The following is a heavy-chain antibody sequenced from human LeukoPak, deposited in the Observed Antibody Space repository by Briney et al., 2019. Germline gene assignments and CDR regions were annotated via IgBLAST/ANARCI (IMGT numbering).Heavy chain of an antibody. CDR3: AYLLFDY. CDR2: IKSKTDDGTT. D-gene: IGHD3-16*01. J-gene: IGHJ4*02. V-gene: IGHV3-15*01. Sequence: GGSLRLSCAASGFTFSNARMTWVRQAPGKGLEWVGRIKSKTDDGTTDYAAPVKGRFTISRDDSKNTLYLQMNSLKTEDTAVYYCAYLLFDYWGQGALVTVSS. CDR1: GFTFSNAR.